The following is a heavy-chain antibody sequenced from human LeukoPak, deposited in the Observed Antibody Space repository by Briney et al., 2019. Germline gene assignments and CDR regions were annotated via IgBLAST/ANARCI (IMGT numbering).Heavy chain of an antibody. Sequence: GGSLRLSCAASGSTFSNYWMNWVRQAPGKGLEWVANIKQDGNEKYYVDSVKGRFTISRDNAKNSLYLQMNSLRAEDTAVYYCARDAGYGYDRFDYWGQGTQVTVSS. J-gene: IGHJ4*02. CDR3: ARDAGYGYDRFDY. V-gene: IGHV3-7*01. CDR1: GSTFSNYW. D-gene: IGHD5-18*01. CDR2: IKQDGNEK.